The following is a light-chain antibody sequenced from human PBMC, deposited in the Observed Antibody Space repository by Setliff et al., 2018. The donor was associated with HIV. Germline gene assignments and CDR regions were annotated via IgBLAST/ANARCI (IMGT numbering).Light chain of an antibody. CDR1: DIGTKT. J-gene: IGLJ3*02. V-gene: IGLV3-21*03. CDR2: DDS. CDR3: QVWDRSSSHVV. Sequence: SYELTQPPSVSVAPGKTAKITCGGDDIGTKTVHWYQQKPGQAPVVVVFDDSDRPSGIPERFSGSNSGNTPTLTISRAEAGDEADYYCQVWDRSSSHVVFGGGTKVTVL.